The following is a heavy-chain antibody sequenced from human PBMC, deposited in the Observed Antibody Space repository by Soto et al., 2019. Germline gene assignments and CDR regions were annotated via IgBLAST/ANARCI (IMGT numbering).Heavy chain of an antibody. Sequence: QVQLVESGGGLVKPGGSLRLSCAASAFSFSDHYMSWVRQAPGKGLEWVSYISSSGSTIYYADSVKGRFTISRDNAKNSLYLQIKTLRAEDRAVFSCARDNPAMKNWGQGTLVTVSS. D-gene: IGHD5-18*01. J-gene: IGHJ4*02. CDR2: ISSSGSTI. V-gene: IGHV3-11*01. CDR1: AFSFSDHY. CDR3: ARDNPAMKN.